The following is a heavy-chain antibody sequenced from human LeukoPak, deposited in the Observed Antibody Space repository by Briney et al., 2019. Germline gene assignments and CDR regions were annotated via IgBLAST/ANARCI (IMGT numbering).Heavy chain of an antibody. CDR3: ARGLGYCSGGSCYQDY. J-gene: IGHJ4*02. CDR1: GFTFSSYS. D-gene: IGHD2-15*01. Sequence: PGGSLRLSCAASGFTFSSYSMNWVRQAPGKGLEWVSSISSSSYIYYADSVKGRFTISRDNAKNSLYLQMNSLRAEDTAVYYCARGLGYCSGGSCYQDYWGQGTLVTVSS. CDR2: ISSSSYI. V-gene: IGHV3-21*01.